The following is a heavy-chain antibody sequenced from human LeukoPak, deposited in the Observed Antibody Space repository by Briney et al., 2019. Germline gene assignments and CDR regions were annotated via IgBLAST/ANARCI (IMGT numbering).Heavy chain of an antibody. Sequence: GESQRISCKGSGYRFTSYWISWVRQLPGKGLEWMGRIDPSDSYTNYSPSFQGHVTISADKSISTAYLQWSSLKASDTAMYYCARQGLLWFGELLPPFDYWGQGTLVTVSS. CDR2: IDPSDSYT. CDR1: GYRFTSYW. J-gene: IGHJ4*02. CDR3: ARQGLLWFGELLPPFDY. D-gene: IGHD3-10*01. V-gene: IGHV5-10-1*01.